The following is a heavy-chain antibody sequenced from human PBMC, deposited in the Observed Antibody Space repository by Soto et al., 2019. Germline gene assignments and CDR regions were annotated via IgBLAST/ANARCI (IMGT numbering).Heavy chain of an antibody. Sequence: QVHLEESGGGLVKPGGSLRLSCTASGFIFSDYYMSWIRQAPGKGLEWVSDISNSGRITHHADSVEGLFTISRDNAKASLYLQTNRLRPEDSAIYYGAGVHGGGCLTLEYWRQATLVTVSS. J-gene: IGHJ4*01. CDR3: AGVHGGGCLTLEY. D-gene: IGHD3-16*01. CDR2: ISNSGRIT. CDR1: GFIFSDYY. V-gene: IGHV3-11*01.